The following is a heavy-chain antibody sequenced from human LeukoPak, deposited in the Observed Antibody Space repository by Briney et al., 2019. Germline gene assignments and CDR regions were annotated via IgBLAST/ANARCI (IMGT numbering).Heavy chain of an antibody. CDR3: ARTYSSSPADYFDY. Sequence: ASVKVSCKASGYAFTDYYMHWVRQAPGQGLEWMGWINPNSGGTNYAQKFQGRVTMTRDTSISTAYMELSRLTSDDTAMYYCARTYSSSPADYFDYWGQGTLVTVSS. CDR2: INPNSGGT. CDR1: GYAFTDYY. D-gene: IGHD6-6*01. V-gene: IGHV1-2*02. J-gene: IGHJ4*02.